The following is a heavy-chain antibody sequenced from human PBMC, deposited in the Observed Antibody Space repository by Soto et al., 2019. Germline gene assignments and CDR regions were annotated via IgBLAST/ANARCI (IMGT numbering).Heavy chain of an antibody. V-gene: IGHV3-30*18. D-gene: IGHD6-13*01. J-gene: IGHJ4*02. Sequence: GGSLRLSCAASGFTFSSYGMHWVRQAPGKGLEWVAVISYDGSNKYYADSVKGRFTISRDNSKNTLYLQMNSLRAEDTAVYYCAKDSNRNSSSRPGYWGQGTLVTVSS. CDR1: GFTFSSYG. CDR3: AKDSNRNSSSRPGY. CDR2: ISYDGSNK.